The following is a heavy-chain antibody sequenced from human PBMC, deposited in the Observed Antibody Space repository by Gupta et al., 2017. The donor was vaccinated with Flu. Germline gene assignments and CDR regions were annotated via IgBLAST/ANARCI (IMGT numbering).Heavy chain of an antibody. Sequence: QLQLVHFGVALAKPGSSVQVSCRPSGGAFNNYGVYWLRQAPGQGPEWIGGVIPLLDRTDYTQKFQDRVTITADKSTNTAYMELDSLTSDDTATYYCAMGGSGPGHYYYMDIWGKGTMVTVSS. CDR2: VIPLLDRT. D-gene: IGHD3-3*01. V-gene: IGHV1-69*06. CDR1: GGAFNNYG. CDR3: AMGGSGPGHYYYMDI. J-gene: IGHJ6*03.